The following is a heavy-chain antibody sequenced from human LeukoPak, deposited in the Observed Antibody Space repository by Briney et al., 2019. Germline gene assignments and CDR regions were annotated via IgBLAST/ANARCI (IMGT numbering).Heavy chain of an antibody. CDR3: AKGPMVITHNRFDP. D-gene: IGHD3-22*01. CDR2: VSGSGGTT. CDR1: GFIFSSYA. V-gene: IGHV3-23*01. Sequence: PGGSLRLSCAASGFIFSSYAMSWVRQAPGKGPEWVSTVSGSGGTTYYVDSVKGRFTISRDNSKNTLYLQMNSLRAEDTAVYYCAKGPMVITHNRFDPWGQGTQVTVSS. J-gene: IGHJ5*02.